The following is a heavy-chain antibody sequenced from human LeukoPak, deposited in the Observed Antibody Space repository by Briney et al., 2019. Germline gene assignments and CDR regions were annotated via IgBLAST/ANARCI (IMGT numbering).Heavy chain of an antibody. D-gene: IGHD1-26*01. J-gene: IGHJ4*02. CDR1: GFTFSSYV. V-gene: IGHV3-7*01. CDR2: IDQDGSEN. Sequence: GGSLRLSCAASGFTFSSYVMHWVRQAPGKGLEWVANIDQDGSENYYVDSVKGRFTISRDNARNSLYLQMNSLRAEDTAVYYCARDKIVGATHFDYWGQGTLVTVSS. CDR3: ARDKIVGATHFDY.